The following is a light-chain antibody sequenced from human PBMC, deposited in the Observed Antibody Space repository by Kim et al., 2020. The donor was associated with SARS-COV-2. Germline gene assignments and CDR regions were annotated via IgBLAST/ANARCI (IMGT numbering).Light chain of an antibody. CDR3: CSYAGSSTVI. Sequence: LTQPASVSGSPGQSITISCTGTSSDVGSYNLVSWYQQHPGKAPKLMIYEVSKRPSGVSNRFSASKSGNTASLTISGLQAEDEADYYCCSYAGSSTVIFGGGTQLTVL. V-gene: IGLV2-23*02. CDR1: SSDVGSYNL. CDR2: EVS. J-gene: IGLJ2*01.